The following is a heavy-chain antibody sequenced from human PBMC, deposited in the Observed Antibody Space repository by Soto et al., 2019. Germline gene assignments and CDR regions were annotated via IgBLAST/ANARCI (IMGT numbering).Heavy chain of an antibody. CDR2: IYYGGST. Sequence: NPSETLSLTCTVSGSSLSGHYWSWMRQPPGKGLECIRYIYYGGSTNYNPSLKSRVTISVDTSKTQFSLELSSVSAADTAVYYCARLGGFYQSLDSWGQGTLVTVSS. J-gene: IGHJ5*01. CDR3: ARLGGFYQSLDS. D-gene: IGHD3-22*01. CDR1: GSSLSGHY. V-gene: IGHV4-59*08.